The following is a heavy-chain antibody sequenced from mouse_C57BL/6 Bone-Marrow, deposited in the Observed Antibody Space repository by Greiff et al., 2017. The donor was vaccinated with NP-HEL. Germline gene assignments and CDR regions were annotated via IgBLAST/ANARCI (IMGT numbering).Heavy chain of an antibody. V-gene: IGHV1-82*01. CDR1: GYAFSSSW. CDR2: IYPGDGDT. J-gene: IGHJ4*01. Sequence: LEESGPELVKPGASVKISCKASGYAFSSSWMNWVKQRPGKGLEWIGRIYPGDGDTNYNGKFKGKATLTADKSSSTAYMQLSSLTSEDSAVYFCTTVVARAMDYWGQGTSVTVSS. CDR3: TTVVARAMDY. D-gene: IGHD1-1*01.